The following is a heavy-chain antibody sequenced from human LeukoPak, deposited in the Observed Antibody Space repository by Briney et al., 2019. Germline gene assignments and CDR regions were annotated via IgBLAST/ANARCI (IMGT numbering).Heavy chain of an antibody. V-gene: IGHV3-48*03. D-gene: IGHD2-15*01. J-gene: IGHJ4*02. CDR1: GFTFSSYE. CDR2: ISSSGSTI. Sequence: GGSLRLSCAASGFTFSSYEMNWVRQAPGKGLEWVSYISSSGSTIYYADSVKGRFTISRDNAKNSLYLQMNSLRAEDTAVYYCARAKWYGPVVYFDYWGQGTLVTVSS. CDR3: ARAKWYGPVVYFDY.